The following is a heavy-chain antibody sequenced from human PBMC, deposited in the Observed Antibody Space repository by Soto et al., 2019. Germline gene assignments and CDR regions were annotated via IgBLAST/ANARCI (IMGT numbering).Heavy chain of an antibody. D-gene: IGHD1-26*01. CDR1: GGSISSYY. V-gene: IGHV4-59*01. Sequence: PSETLSLTCTVSGGSISSYYWSWIRQPPGKGLEWIGYIYYSGSTNYNPSLKSRVTISVDTSKNQFSLKLSSVTAADTAVYYWARLVGEKGWENWFVPWGQGTLVTVSS. CDR3: ARLVGEKGWENWFVP. CDR2: IYYSGST. J-gene: IGHJ5*02.